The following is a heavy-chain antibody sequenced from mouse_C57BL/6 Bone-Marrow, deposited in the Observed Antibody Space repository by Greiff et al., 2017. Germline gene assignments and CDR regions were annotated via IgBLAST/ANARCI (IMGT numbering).Heavy chain of an antibody. D-gene: IGHD3-3*01. CDR2: LYPGGGYT. V-gene: IGHV1-63*01. J-gene: IGHJ4*01. Sequence: QVQLQQSGAELVRPGTSVKMSCKASVYTFTNYWIGWAKPRPGHGLAWIGDLYPGGGYTNYNEKFKGKATLTAYKSYSPAYMQFSSLTAEDSAIYYCARSRDDAMDYWGQGTSVTVSS. CDR1: VYTFTNYW. CDR3: ARSRDDAMDY.